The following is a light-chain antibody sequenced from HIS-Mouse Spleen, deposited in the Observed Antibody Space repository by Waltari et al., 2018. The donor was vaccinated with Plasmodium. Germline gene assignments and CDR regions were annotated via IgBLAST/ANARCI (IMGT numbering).Light chain of an antibody. J-gene: IGKJ3*01. Sequence: EIVMTQSPATLSVSPGERATLSCRASQSVSRNLAWYQQKPGQAPRFLIYGASTRATGIPARFRCRGAGTEFTLTISSLQSEDFAVYCCQQYNNWSFTFGPGTKVDIK. CDR2: GAS. CDR1: QSVSRN. V-gene: IGKV3-15*01. CDR3: QQYNNWSFT.